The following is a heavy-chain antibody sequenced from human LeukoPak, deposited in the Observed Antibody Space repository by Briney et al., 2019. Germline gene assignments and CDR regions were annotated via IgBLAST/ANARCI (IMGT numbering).Heavy chain of an antibody. V-gene: IGHV1-69*13. CDR3: ARDRGPYYYDSSGYYP. CDR2: IIPIFGTA. Sequence: SVKVSCKASVGTFSSYAISWVRQVPGQGLEWMGRIIPIFGTANYAQKFQGRVTITADESTSTAYMELSSLRSEDTAVYYCARDRGPYYYDSSGYYPWGQGTLVTVSS. D-gene: IGHD3-22*01. CDR1: VGTFSSYA. J-gene: IGHJ5*02.